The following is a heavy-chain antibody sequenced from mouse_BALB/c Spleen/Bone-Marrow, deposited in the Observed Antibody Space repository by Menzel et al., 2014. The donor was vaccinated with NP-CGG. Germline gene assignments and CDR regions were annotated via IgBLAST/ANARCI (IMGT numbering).Heavy chain of an antibody. Sequence: VQLQQSGAELVKPGASVKLSCKASGYTFTSYYMYWVKQRPGQGLEWIGGINPSNGGTNFNEKFKSKATLTVDKSSSAAYMQIGSLTSENTAVYYCTRYTYGDYPYYYAMDYWGQGTSVTVSS. CDR1: GYTFTSYY. CDR2: INPSNGGT. D-gene: IGHD2-13*01. V-gene: IGHV1S81*02. CDR3: TRYTYGDYPYYYAMDY. J-gene: IGHJ4*01.